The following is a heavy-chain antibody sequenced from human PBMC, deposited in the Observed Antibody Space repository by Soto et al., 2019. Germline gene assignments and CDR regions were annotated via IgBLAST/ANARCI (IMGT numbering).Heavy chain of an antibody. CDR2: IIPIFGTV. CDR3: AKGAVAGSPTSYYYYGMAV. D-gene: IGHD6-19*01. CDR1: GGTFRTYA. J-gene: IGHJ6*02. V-gene: IGHV1-69*14. Sequence: QVQLLQSGAEVKKPGSSVRVSCEASGGTFRTYAISWVRQAPGQGLEWMGEIIPIFGTVNYAQKFQGKVTITADKSTITVYMDLRSVRPEATAVYYCAKGAVAGSPTSYYYYGMAVWGQGTTVTVSS.